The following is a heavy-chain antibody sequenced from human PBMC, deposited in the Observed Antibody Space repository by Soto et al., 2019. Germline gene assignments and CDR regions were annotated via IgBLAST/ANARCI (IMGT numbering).Heavy chain of an antibody. Sequence: QVHLVQSGAEVKKPGSSVRVSCKASGGSFGTYAFNWVRLAPGQGLEWLGGIITFFGAAMYAQKFRGRVTITADELTTTAYMELSGLRSDDTAVYYCARGGKERFRGPGMDVWGQGTAVTVS. V-gene: IGHV1-69*01. J-gene: IGHJ6*02. CDR2: IITFFGAA. CDR3: ARGGKERFRGPGMDV. CDR1: GGSFGTYA. D-gene: IGHD2-21*01.